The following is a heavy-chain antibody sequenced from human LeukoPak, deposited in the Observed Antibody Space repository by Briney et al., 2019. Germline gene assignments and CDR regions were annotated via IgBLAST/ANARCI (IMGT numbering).Heavy chain of an antibody. CDR3: ARGRYCGGDCYSGSWYYYYYMDV. D-gene: IGHD2-21*02. J-gene: IGHJ6*03. CDR2: ISAHSGNT. Sequence: ASVMVSCKASGYTFTSYYMHWVRQAPGQGLEGMGWISAHSGNTNYAQKLQGRVTMTTDTSTSTDYIELRGLRSDGTAVYYCARGRYCGGDCYSGSWYYYYYMDVWGKGTTVTVSS. CDR1: GYTFTSYY. V-gene: IGHV1-18*04.